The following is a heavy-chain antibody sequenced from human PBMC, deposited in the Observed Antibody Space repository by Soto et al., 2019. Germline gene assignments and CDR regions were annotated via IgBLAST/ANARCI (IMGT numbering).Heavy chain of an antibody. V-gene: IGHV1-8*01. J-gene: IGHJ5*02. CDR2: MNPNSGNT. CDR1: GYTFTSYN. Sequence: QVQLVQSGAEVKKPGASVKVSCKASGYTFTSYNINWVRQATGQGLEWMGWMNPNSGNTGYAKKFQGRVPMTRNTSITTGYMELSSLRSEDTAVYYCARGHNWFDPWGQGTLVTVCS. CDR3: ARGHNWFDP.